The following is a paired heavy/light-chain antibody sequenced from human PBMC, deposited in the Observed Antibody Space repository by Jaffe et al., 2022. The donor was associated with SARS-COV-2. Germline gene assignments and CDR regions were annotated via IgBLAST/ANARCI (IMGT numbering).Heavy chain of an antibody. CDR2: IIPIFGTA. J-gene: IGHJ4*02. CDR3: AREGTNTKPNWGSRGSFDY. V-gene: IGHV1-69*01. Sequence: QVQLVQSGAEVKKPGSSVKVSCKASGGTFSSYAISWVRQAPGQGLEWMGGIIPIFGTANYAQKFQGRVTITADESTSTAYMELSSLRSEDTAVYYCAREGTNTKPNWGSRGSFDYWGQGTLVTVSS. CDR1: GGTFSSYA. D-gene: IGHD7-27*01.
Light chain of an antibody. CDR3: QQSYSTRT. V-gene: IGKV1-39*01. Sequence: DIQMTQSPSSLSASVGDRVTITCRASQSISSYLNWYQQKPGKAPKLLIYAASSLQSGVPSRFSGSGSGTDFTLTISSLQPEDFATYYCQQSYSTRTFGQGTKVEIK. CDR2: AAS. J-gene: IGKJ1*01. CDR1: QSISSY.